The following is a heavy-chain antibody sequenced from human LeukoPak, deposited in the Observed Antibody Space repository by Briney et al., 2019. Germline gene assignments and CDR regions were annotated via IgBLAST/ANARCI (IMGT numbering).Heavy chain of an antibody. Sequence: GGSLRLSCAASGFSVSSDYMTWVRQAPGRGLEWVSVIYSGGSTYYADSVKGRFTISRDNSKNTLYLQMNNVRVEDTAVYFCARYHTALNYWGQGTLVTASS. D-gene: IGHD5-18*01. CDR2: IYSGGST. J-gene: IGHJ4*02. V-gene: IGHV3-53*01. CDR3: ARYHTALNY. CDR1: GFSVSSDY.